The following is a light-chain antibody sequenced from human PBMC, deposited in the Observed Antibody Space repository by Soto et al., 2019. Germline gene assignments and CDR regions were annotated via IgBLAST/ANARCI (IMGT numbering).Light chain of an antibody. CDR2: WAS. CDR1: QTALDSYKNKNY. Sequence: DIVMTQSPDSLAVSLGERATINCKSSQTALDSYKNKNYLAWYQQKPGQPPKLLIYWASTRESGVPDRFSGSGSDTDFTLTINSLQAEDVAVYYCQQYFDTPWTFGQGTKVEI. CDR3: QQYFDTPWT. V-gene: IGKV4-1*01. J-gene: IGKJ1*01.